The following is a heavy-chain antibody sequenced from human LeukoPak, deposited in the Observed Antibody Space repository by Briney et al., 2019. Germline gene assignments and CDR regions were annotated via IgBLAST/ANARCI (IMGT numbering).Heavy chain of an antibody. Sequence: SVKVSCKAAGGTFSSYAISWVRLAPGQGLEWMGRIIPILGIANYAQKFQGRVTITADKSTSTACMELSSLRSEDTAVYYCARGLDSGELSPTEFDPWGQGTLVTVSS. J-gene: IGHJ5*02. V-gene: IGHV1-69*04. D-gene: IGHD3-16*02. CDR1: GGTFSSYA. CDR3: ARGLDSGELSPTEFDP. CDR2: IIPILGIA.